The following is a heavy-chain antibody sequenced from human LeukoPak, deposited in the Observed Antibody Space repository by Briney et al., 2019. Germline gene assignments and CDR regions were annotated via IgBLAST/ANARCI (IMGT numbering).Heavy chain of an antibody. Sequence: GGSLRLSCAASGFTFSNAWMSWVRQAPGKGLEWVGRIKSKTDGGTTDYAAPVKGRFTISRDDSKSTLYLQMNSLKTEDTAVYYCTSTEDSSGYLTQYYYYYGMDVWGQGTTVTVSS. CDR3: TSTEDSSGYLTQYYYYYGMDV. V-gene: IGHV3-15*01. CDR1: GFTFSNAW. CDR2: IKSKTDGGTT. D-gene: IGHD3-22*01. J-gene: IGHJ6*02.